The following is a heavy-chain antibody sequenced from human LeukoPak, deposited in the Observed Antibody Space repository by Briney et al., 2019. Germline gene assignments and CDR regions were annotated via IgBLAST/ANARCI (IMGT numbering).Heavy chain of an antibody. Sequence: GGSLRLSCAASGPTFSNAWMSWVRQAPGKGLEWVGHIKSNTDGGTTDYAAPVKGRFTISRDDSKKTLFLQMNSLKIEDTAVYFCTTDEWNWGQGTLVTVSS. V-gene: IGHV3-15*01. CDR1: GPTFSNAW. CDR2: IKSNTDGGTT. CDR3: TTDEWN. J-gene: IGHJ4*02. D-gene: IGHD2-8*01.